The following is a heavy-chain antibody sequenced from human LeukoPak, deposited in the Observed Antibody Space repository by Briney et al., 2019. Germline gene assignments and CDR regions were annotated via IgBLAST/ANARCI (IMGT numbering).Heavy chain of an antibody. J-gene: IGHJ4*02. CDR3: ARGGGVGAVADHFDY. CDR2: ISAYNGYT. Sequence: ASVKVSCKASGYISTSYAISWVRQAPGQGLEWMGWISAYNGYTDYAQKLQGRVTMTTDTSTSTAYMELRSLRSDDTAVYYCARGGGVGAVADHFDYWGQGTLVTVSS. V-gene: IGHV1-18*01. CDR1: GYISTSYA. D-gene: IGHD6-19*01.